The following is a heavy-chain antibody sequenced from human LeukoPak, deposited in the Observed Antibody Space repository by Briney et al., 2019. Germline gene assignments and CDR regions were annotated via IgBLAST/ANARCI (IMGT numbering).Heavy chain of an antibody. CDR1: GYTFTDYF. CDR3: ATAGTSFDS. J-gene: IGHJ4*02. D-gene: IGHD6-13*01. Sequence: ASVKVSCKASGYTFTDYFMHWVRQAPGQGLKWMGWINPNSGERKYAQKFQGRVTLSRDTSISTAHMELSSLRSEDTAVYYCATAGTSFDSWGQGTLVTVSS. CDR2: INPNSGER. V-gene: IGHV1-2*02.